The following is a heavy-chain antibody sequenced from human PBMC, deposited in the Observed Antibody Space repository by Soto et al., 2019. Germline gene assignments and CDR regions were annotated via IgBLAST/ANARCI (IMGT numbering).Heavy chain of an antibody. CDR2: INGDGSST. D-gene: IGHD1-26*01. CDR3: AAGSGSRFDF. CDR1: GFTFSSYW. J-gene: IGHJ4*02. Sequence: EVQLVESGGGLVQPGGSLRLSCAASGFTFSSYWMHWVRQAPGKGLVWVSRINGDGSSTNYADSVKGRFTISRDNAKNTLFLQMNSLRAADTAVYYCAAGSGSRFDFWGQGTLVTVSS. V-gene: IGHV3-74*01.